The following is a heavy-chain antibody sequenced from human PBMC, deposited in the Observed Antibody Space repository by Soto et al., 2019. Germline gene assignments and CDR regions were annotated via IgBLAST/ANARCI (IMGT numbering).Heavy chain of an antibody. V-gene: IGHV3-30*18. CDR2: ISYDGSNE. J-gene: IGHJ4*02. CDR1: GFTFSSYG. CDR3: AKDTYYPDRSGYYIFDV. D-gene: IGHD3-22*01. Sequence: QVQLVESGGGVVQPGRSLRLSCAVSGFTFSSYGMHWVRQAPGKGLEWVAHISYDGSNEHYVDSVKGRFTISRDNSKNTLYLQMNSLRAEYTAVYYCAKDTYYPDRSGYYIFDVWGQGTLVTVSS.